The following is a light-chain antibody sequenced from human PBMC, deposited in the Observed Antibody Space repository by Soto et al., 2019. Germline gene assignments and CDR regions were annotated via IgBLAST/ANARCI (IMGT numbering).Light chain of an antibody. CDR1: QSISSW. Sequence: DIPMTQSPSTLSASVGDRVTITCRASQSISSWLAWYQQKPGKAPKLLIYKASSLESGVPSRFSGSGSGTEFTLTISSLQPDDFPTYYCQQYNSYSLTFGQGTKLELK. CDR2: KAS. CDR3: QQYNSYSLT. V-gene: IGKV1-5*03. J-gene: IGKJ2*01.